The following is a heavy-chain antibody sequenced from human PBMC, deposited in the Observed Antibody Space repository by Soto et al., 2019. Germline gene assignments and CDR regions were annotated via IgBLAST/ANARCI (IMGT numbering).Heavy chain of an antibody. V-gene: IGHV3-74*01. CDR1: GFTFSSYW. D-gene: IGHD2-21*01. J-gene: IGHJ5*02. Sequence: EVQLVESGGGLVQPGGSLRLSCAASGFTFSSYWMHWVRQAPGKGLVWVSRINSDGSSTSYADSVKGRFTISRDNAKNTLYLQTNSLRAEDTAVYYCARDHVVSRNWLDPWGQGTLVTVSS. CDR3: ARDHVVSRNWLDP. CDR2: INSDGSST.